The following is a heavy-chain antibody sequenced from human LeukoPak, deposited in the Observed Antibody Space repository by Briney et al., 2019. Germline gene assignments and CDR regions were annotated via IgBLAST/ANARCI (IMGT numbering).Heavy chain of an antibody. CDR3: ATPYCNSSRCYNGDY. Sequence: GASVKVSCKASGYTFTDYYIHWVRQAPGQGLEWMGWINPNSGGTNYAQKFQGRFTMTRDTSISTAYMELSRLRSDDTAVYYCATPYCNSSRCYNGDYWGQGTLVTVSS. V-gene: IGHV1-2*02. CDR2: INPNSGGT. D-gene: IGHD2-2*02. CDR1: GYTFTDYY. J-gene: IGHJ4*02.